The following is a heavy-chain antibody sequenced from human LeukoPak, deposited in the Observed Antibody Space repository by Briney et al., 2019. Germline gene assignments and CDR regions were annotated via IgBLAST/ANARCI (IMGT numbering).Heavy chain of an antibody. V-gene: IGHV5-51*01. CDR1: GYTFTKFW. CDR3: VRGKGSGTYYGFDY. Sequence: GESLKISCETSGYTFTKFWVGWVRQTPGKGLEWLGMIYPDDSDTRYSPSFQGQVIMSVDKSISIVYLHWSSLKASDTAIYYCVRGKGSGTYYGFDYWGQGTVVSVVS. J-gene: IGHJ4*02. D-gene: IGHD3-10*01. CDR2: IYPDDSDT.